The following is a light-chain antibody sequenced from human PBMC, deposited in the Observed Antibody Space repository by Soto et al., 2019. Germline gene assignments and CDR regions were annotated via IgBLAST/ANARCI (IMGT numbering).Light chain of an antibody. Sequence: EIVLTQSPAALSVSPGERVTLSCRASQGIGDTLAWYQQKPGQTPRLLIYDSSTRAIGIPIRFSGSRSGTDFTLTISRLEPEDFAVYYCQQYGSSPRTFGQGTKVDIK. J-gene: IGKJ1*01. V-gene: IGKV3-20*01. CDR2: DSS. CDR3: QQYGSSPRT. CDR1: QGIGDT.